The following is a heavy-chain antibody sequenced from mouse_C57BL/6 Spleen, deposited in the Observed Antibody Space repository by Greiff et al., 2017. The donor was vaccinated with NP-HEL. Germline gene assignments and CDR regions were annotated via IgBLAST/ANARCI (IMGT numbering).Heavy chain of an antibody. V-gene: IGHV1-82*01. CDR3: ARETPNWNAYFDY. J-gene: IGHJ2*01. CDR1: GYAFSSSW. CDR2: IYPGDGDT. D-gene: IGHD4-1*01. Sequence: VQLQQSGPELVKPGASVKISCKASGYAFSSSWMNWVKQRPGKGLEWIGRIYPGDGDTNYNGKFKGNATLTADKSSSTAYMQLSSLTSEDSAVYFCARETPNWNAYFDYWGPGTTLTVSS.